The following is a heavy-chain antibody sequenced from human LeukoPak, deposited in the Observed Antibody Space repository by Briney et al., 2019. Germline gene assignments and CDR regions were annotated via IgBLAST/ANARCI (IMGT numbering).Heavy chain of an antibody. CDR2: INPSGGST. D-gene: IGHD6-6*01. Sequence: ASVTVSCKASGYTFTSYYMHWVRQAPAQGLAGMGIINPSGGSTSYAQKFQGRVTMSWDMSTSTVYMEMSSLISEDAAVYYCARYGAEYSSSSRGPAPIDYWGQGTLVTVSS. CDR1: GYTFTSYY. CDR3: ARYGAEYSSSSRGPAPIDY. V-gene: IGHV1-46*01. J-gene: IGHJ4*02.